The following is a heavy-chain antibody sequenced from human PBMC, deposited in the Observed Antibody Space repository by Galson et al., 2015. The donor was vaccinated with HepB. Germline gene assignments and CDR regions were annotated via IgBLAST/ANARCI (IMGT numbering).Heavy chain of an antibody. Sequence: SLRLSCAASGFTFSSYSMNWVRQAPGKGLEWVSSISSSSSYIYYADSVKGRFTISRDNAKNSLYLQMNSLRAEDTAVYYCARAGGRIIAENHWYFDLWGRGTLVTVSS. J-gene: IGHJ2*01. V-gene: IGHV3-21*01. CDR1: GFTFSSYS. D-gene: IGHD3-16*01. CDR2: ISSSSSYI. CDR3: ARAGGRIIAENHWYFDL.